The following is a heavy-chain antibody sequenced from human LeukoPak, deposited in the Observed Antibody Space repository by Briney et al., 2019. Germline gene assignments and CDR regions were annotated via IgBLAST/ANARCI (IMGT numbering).Heavy chain of an antibody. CDR2: INHSGST. CDR3: ARAAGFDY. CDR1: GGSLSGYY. V-gene: IGHV4-34*01. J-gene: IGHJ4*02. Sequence: PSETLSLTCAVYGGSLSGYYWSWIRQPPGKGLEWIGEINHSGSTNYNPSLKSRVTISVDTSKNQFSLKLSSVTAADTAVYYCARAAGFDYWGQGTLVTVSS.